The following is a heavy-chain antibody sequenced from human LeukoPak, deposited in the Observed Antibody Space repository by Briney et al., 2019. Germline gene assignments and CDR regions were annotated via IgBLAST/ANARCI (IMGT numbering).Heavy chain of an antibody. V-gene: IGHV3-66*01. Sequence: GGSLRLSCAASGFTVSSNYMSWVRQAPGKGLEWVSVIYSGGSTYYADSVKGRFTISRDNSKNTLYLQTNSLRAEDTAVYYCARDNSGSYYNWGQGTLVTVSS. CDR2: IYSGGST. J-gene: IGHJ4*02. CDR1: GFTVSSNY. D-gene: IGHD1-26*01. CDR3: ARDNSGSYYN.